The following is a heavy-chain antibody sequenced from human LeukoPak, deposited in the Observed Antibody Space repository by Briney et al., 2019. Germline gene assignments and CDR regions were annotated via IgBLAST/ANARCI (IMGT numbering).Heavy chain of an antibody. CDR2: MNPNSGNT. V-gene: IGHV1-8*01. CDR3: ASVPSSWYPQGNDGHHDY. J-gene: IGHJ4*02. CDR1: GYTFTSYD. Sequence: ASVKVSCKASGYTFTSYDINWVRQATGQGLEWMGWMNPNSGNTGCAQKFQGRVTMTRNTSISTAYMELSSLRSEDTAVYYCASVPSSWYPQGNDGHHDYWGQGTLVTVSS. D-gene: IGHD6-13*01.